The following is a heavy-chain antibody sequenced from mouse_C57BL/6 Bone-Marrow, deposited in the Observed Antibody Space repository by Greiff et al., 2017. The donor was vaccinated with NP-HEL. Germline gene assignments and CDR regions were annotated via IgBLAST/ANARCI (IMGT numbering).Heavy chain of an antibody. V-gene: IGHV2-9-1*01. D-gene: IGHD1-1*02. Sequence: VQRVESGPGLVAPSQSLSITCTVSGFSLTSYAISWVRQPPGKGLEWLGVIWTGGGTNYNSALKSRLSISKDNSKSQVFLKMNSLQTDDTARYYCAREGGFYYHFYYYAMDYWGQGTSVTVSS. CDR2: IWTGGGT. CDR1: GFSLTSYA. CDR3: AREGGFYYHFYYYAMDY. J-gene: IGHJ4*01.